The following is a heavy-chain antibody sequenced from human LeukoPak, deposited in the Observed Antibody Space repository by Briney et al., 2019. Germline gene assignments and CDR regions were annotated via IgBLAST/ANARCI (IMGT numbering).Heavy chain of an antibody. D-gene: IGHD3-10*01. J-gene: IGHJ6*03. CDR3: ARGGGSAASGSQVRVDYMDV. CDR2: IHSDGSTI. Sequence: PGGSLRLSCAASGFTFSSYWMHWVRHVPGKGLVWVSLIHSDGSTIIYADSVKGRFTIFRDNAKKTLYLQMDSLRVEDMAVYYCARGGGSAASGSQVRVDYMDVWGKGTTVTVSS. V-gene: IGHV3-74*01. CDR1: GFTFSSYW.